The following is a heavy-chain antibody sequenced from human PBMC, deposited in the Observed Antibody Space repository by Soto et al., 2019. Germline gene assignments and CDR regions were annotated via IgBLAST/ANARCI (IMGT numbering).Heavy chain of an antibody. CDR1: GYTFTSYD. CDR2: MNPNSGNT. V-gene: IGHV1-8*01. J-gene: IGHJ6*02. D-gene: IGHD6-19*01. Sequence: GASVKVSCKASGYTFTSYDINWVRQATGQGLEWMGWMNPNSGNTGYAQKFQGRVTMTRNTPISTAYMELSSLRSEDTAVYYCAGGYSSGWYVAYYYYGMDVWGQGTTVTVSS. CDR3: AGGYSSGWYVAYYYYGMDV.